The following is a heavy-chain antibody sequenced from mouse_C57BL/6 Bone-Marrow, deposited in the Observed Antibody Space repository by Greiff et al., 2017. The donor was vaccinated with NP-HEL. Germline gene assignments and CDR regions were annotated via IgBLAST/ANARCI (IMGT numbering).Heavy chain of an antibody. Sequence: EVKLMESGGGLVQPGGSLKLSCAASGIDFSRYCMSWVRRAPGKGLEWIGEINPDRSTLTYAPSLKDKFIIARDNAKKSLYMEVRKVRSEDTALYYCARYYYNNRYYAMDYWGQGTSVTVSS. V-gene: IGHV4-1*01. J-gene: IGHJ4*01. CDR3: ARYYYNNRYYAMDY. D-gene: IGHD2-5*01. CDR1: GIDFSRYC. CDR2: INPDRSTL.